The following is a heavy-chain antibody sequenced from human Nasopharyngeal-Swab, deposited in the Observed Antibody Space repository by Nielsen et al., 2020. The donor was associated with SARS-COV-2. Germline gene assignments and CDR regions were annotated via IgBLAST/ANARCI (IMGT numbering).Heavy chain of an antibody. D-gene: IGHD3-22*01. CDR2: IVGNGATT. V-gene: IGHV3-23*01. CDR1: GFTFSNFA. CDR3: AKDGTIGYSHFDD. J-gene: IGHJ4*02. Sequence: GESLKISCAASGFTFSNFAMSWVRQAPGKGLEWVSVIVGNGATTYYTASVKGRFTISRDNYRNTLYLQMNSLRADDTAVYYCAKDGTIGYSHFDDWGQGTLLTVSS.